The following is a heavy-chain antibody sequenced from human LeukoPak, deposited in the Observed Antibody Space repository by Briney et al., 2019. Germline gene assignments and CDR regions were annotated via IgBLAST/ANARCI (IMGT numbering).Heavy chain of an antibody. V-gene: IGHV3-15*01. Sequence: GGSLRLSCAASGFTFSSYEMNWVRRAPGKGLEGVGRIKSKTDGGTSDYAAPVKGRFTISRDDSKNTLYLQMNSLKTEDTAVYYCTTYLRSSGGFDYWGQGTLVTVSS. CDR2: IKSKTDGGTS. CDR3: TTYLRSSGGFDY. J-gene: IGHJ4*02. D-gene: IGHD6-6*01. CDR1: GFTFSSYE.